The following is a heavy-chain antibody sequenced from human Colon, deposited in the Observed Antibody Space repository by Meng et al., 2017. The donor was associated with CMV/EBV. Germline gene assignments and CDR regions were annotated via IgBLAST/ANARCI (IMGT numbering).Heavy chain of an antibody. CDR3: ARMWRGRWFAP. D-gene: IGHD2-21*01. CDR2: VRNKANSYTT. V-gene: IGHV3-72*01. Sequence: CAASGFTFTDHYMDWVRLAPGKALEWVGRVRNKANSYTTEYAASVKGRFTISRDDSKNSVYLQMNSLKTEDTAVYHCARMWRGRWFAPWGQGTLVTVSS. CDR1: GFTFTDHY. J-gene: IGHJ5*02.